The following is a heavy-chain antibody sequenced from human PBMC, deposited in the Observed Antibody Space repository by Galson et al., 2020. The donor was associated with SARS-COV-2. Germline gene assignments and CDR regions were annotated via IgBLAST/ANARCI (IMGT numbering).Heavy chain of an antibody. CDR2: IPFDGETN. CDR1: GFIFSRDA. Sequence: GGSLRLSCAASGFIFSRDAMHWVRQAPGKALEWVAGIPFDGETNYYADSVKGRFTISRDNSKNTLYLQMDSLRVEDTALYYCARETHGGHLPGENWGQGALVTVSS. J-gene: IGHJ4*02. CDR3: ARETHGGHLPGEN. D-gene: IGHD7-27*01. V-gene: IGHV3-30*04.